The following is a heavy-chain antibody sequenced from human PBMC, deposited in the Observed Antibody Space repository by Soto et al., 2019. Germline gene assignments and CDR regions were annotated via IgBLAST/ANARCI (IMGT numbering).Heavy chain of an antibody. Sequence: ASVNVSCKASGYTFTSYAMHWVRQAPGQRLEWMGWINAGNGNTKYSQKFQGRVTITRDTSASTAYMELSSLRSEDTAVYYCARRAAAGMDAEYFQHWGQGTLVTVSS. CDR2: INAGNGNT. D-gene: IGHD6-13*01. CDR3: ARRAAAGMDAEYFQH. CDR1: GYTFTSYA. V-gene: IGHV1-3*01. J-gene: IGHJ1*01.